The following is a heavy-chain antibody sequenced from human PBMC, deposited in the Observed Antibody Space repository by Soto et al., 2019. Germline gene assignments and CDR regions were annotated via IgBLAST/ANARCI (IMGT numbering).Heavy chain of an antibody. D-gene: IGHD6-13*01. J-gene: IGHJ5*02. CDR3: ARDLGSSWIPHWFDP. V-gene: IGHV6-1*01. CDR1: VEQVSVTSAA. Sequence: PTLSLTYYLCVEQVSVTSAAWNLSRQSPSRGREWLGRTYYRSKWYNDYAVSVKSRITINPATSKNQFSLQLNSVTPEDTAVYYCARDLGSSWIPHWFDPWGQGTLVTVS. CDR2: TYYRSKWYN.